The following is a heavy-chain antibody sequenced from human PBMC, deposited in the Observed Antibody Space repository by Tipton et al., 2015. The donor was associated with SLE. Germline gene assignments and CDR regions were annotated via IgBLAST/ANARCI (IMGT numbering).Heavy chain of an antibody. J-gene: IGHJ4*02. CDR3: ARDLISYDYDSRVSDY. CDR1: GFTFSSYS. CDR2: ISSSSSYI. D-gene: IGHD3-22*01. V-gene: IGHV3-21*01. Sequence: SLRLSCAASGFTFSSYSMNWVRQAPGKGLEWVSSISSSSSYIYYADSVKGRSTISRDNAKNSLYLQMNSLRAEDTAVYYCARDLISYDYDSRVSDYWGQGTLVTVSS.